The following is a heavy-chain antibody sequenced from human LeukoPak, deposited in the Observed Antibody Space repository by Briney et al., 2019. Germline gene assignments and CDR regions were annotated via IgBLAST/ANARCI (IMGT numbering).Heavy chain of an antibody. Sequence: SETLSLTCAVYGGSFSGYYWSWIRQPPGKGLEWIGSIYYSGSTYYNPSLKSRVTISVDTSKNQFSLKLSSVTAADTAVYYCARKKHTGFDYWGQGTLVTVSS. D-gene: IGHD2-8*02. CDR1: GGSFSGYY. J-gene: IGHJ4*02. V-gene: IGHV4-34*01. CDR2: IYYSGST. CDR3: ARKKHTGFDY.